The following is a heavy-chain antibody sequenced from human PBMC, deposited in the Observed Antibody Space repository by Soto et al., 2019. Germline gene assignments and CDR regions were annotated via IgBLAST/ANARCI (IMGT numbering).Heavy chain of an antibody. CDR3: AKDLVVITAAGDAFDF. CDR2: ISGSGYST. V-gene: IGHV3-23*01. D-gene: IGHD2-15*01. Sequence: LRLSCAASGFTFSSYAMSWVRQAPGKGLEWVSAISGSGYSTNYGDSVKGRFIISRGNSKNTLYLQMNSLRAEDTAVYYCAKDLVVITAAGDAFDFWGQGTMVTVSS. J-gene: IGHJ3*01. CDR1: GFTFSSYA.